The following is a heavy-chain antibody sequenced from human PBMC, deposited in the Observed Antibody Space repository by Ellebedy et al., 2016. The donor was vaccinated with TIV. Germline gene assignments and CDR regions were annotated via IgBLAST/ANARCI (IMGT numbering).Heavy chain of an antibody. J-gene: IGHJ4*02. Sequence: MPSETLSLTCAVYGGSFSGYYWSWIRQPPGKGLEWIGEINHSGSTNYNPSLKSRVTISVDTSKNQFSLKLSSVTAADTAVYYCAGSKRISSNSGARIDYWGQGTLVTVSS. D-gene: IGHD4-11*01. V-gene: IGHV4-34*01. CDR2: INHSGST. CDR1: GGSFSGYY. CDR3: AGSKRISSNSGARIDY.